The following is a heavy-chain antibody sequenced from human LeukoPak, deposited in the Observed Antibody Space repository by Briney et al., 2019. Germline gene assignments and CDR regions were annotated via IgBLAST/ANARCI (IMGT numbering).Heavy chain of an antibody. CDR2: IRHDGII. V-gene: IGHV3-74*01. D-gene: IGHD5-24*01. Sequence: GGSLRLSCAASGFTFSSYVMHWVRRTPGKGLVWVSRIRHDGIISYADSVKGRFTISRDNAKNTLILQMNSLRVEDTAVYYCARDWVYKIDYWGRGTLVTVSS. J-gene: IGHJ4*02. CDR3: ARDWVYKIDY. CDR1: GFTFSSYV.